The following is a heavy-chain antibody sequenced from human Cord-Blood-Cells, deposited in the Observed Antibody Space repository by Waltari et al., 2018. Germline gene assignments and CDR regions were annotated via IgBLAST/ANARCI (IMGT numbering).Heavy chain of an antibody. D-gene: IGHD3-10*01. J-gene: IGHJ4*02. CDR3: ARDPGYYGSGSYYDS. CDR2: LYSGGST. V-gene: IGHV3-53*01. Sequence: EVQLVESGGGLIQPGGSLRLSCAASGFTVSSIHMSWVRRSPGKGLEWVSVLYSGGSTYYADTVKGRFTISRDNSKNTLYLQMTSRRAEDTAVYYCARDPGYYGSGSYYDSWGQGTLVTVSS. CDR1: GFTVSSIH.